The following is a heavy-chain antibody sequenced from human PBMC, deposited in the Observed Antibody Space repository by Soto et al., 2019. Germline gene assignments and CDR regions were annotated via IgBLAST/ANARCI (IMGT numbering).Heavy chain of an antibody. J-gene: IGHJ4*02. CDR3: AGATNWACFDF. CDR1: SGTSINFG. CDR2: IYYTGST. Sequence: SETLRHTCTVFSGTSINFGCSRIRQPAGKGLEWIGYIYYTGSTNYNPSLKSRVAISMDTSKNQFSLNLSSVTAADTVVYYCAGATNWACFDFWGLGTLVTVSS. D-gene: IGHD7-27*01. V-gene: IGHV4-59*01.